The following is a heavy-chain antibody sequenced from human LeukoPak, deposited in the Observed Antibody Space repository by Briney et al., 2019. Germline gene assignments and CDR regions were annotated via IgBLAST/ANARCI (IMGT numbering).Heavy chain of an antibody. CDR2: INHSGST. V-gene: IGHV4-34*01. CDR1: GGSFSGYY. Sequence: PSETLSLTCTVYGGSFSGYYWSWIRQPPGKGLEWIGEINHSGSTSYNPSLKSRVTISVDTSKNQFSLKLSSVTAADTAVYYCASTPVVPAAMGIDYWGQGTLVTVSS. D-gene: IGHD2-2*01. J-gene: IGHJ4*02. CDR3: ASTPVVPAAMGIDY.